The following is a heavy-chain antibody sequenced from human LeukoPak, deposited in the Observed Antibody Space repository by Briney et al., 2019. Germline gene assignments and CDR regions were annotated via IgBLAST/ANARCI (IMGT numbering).Heavy chain of an antibody. CDR3: ARHYGGTFFDY. J-gene: IGHJ4*02. CDR2: ISAYSGST. V-gene: IGHV1-18*01. D-gene: IGHD4-23*01. Sequence: GASVKVSCKASGYTFTTYGISWVRQAPGQGLEWMGWISAYSGSTNYAQNLQGRVTMTTDTSTSTAYMELRSLRSDDTAVYYCARHYGGTFFDYWGQGTLLTVSS. CDR1: GYTFTTYG.